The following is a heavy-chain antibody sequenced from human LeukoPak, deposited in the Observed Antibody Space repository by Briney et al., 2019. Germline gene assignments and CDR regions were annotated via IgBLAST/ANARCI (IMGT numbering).Heavy chain of an antibody. CDR2: IYSGGST. Sequence: SGGSLRLSCAASGFTVSSNYMSWVRQAPGKGLEWVSVIYSGGSTYYADSVKGRFTISGDNSKNTLYLQMNSLRAEDTAVYYCARVKIEVRGVMGLDAFDIWGQGTMVTVSS. CDR1: GFTVSSNY. D-gene: IGHD3-10*01. J-gene: IGHJ3*02. V-gene: IGHV3-53*01. CDR3: ARVKIEVRGVMGLDAFDI.